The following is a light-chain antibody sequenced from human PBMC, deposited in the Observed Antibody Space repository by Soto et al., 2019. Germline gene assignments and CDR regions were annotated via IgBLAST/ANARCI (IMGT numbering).Light chain of an antibody. CDR1: SSDVGGYNY. CDR3: SSYTSSSTLYV. J-gene: IGLJ1*01. Sequence: QSALTQPASVSVSPGQSITISCTGTSSDVGGYNYVSWYQQHPGNAPKLMIYDVSNRPSGVSNRFSGSKSGNTASLPISGLQAEDEADYYCSSYTSSSTLYVFGTGTKVNVL. V-gene: IGLV2-14*01. CDR2: DVS.